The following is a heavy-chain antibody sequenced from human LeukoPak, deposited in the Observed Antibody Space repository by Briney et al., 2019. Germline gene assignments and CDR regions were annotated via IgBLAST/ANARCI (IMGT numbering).Heavy chain of an antibody. CDR3: ASYYYGSGSYYKVAY. V-gene: IGHV4-31*03. CDR2: IYYSGST. Sequence: SQTLSLTCTVSGGSISSGGYYWSWIRQHPGKGLEWIGYIYYSGSTYYNPSLKSRVTISVDTSKNQSSLKLSSVTAADTAVYYCASYYYGSGSYYKVAYWGQGTLVTVSS. D-gene: IGHD3-10*01. CDR1: GGSISSGGYY. J-gene: IGHJ4*02.